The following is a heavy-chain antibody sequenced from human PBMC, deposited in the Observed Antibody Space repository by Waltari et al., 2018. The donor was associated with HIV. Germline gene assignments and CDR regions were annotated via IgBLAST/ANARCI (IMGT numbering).Heavy chain of an antibody. D-gene: IGHD3-22*01. CDR2: IIPMFATT. Sequence: QVQLVQSGAEVRTPGSPVQVSCKTSGDTLSKYAITWVRQAPGQGLEWMGGIIPMFATTHYAQHFQDRVTISADETTGTAYMELSRLRSQDTAVYYCARTMRLAGYYNGMDVWGQGTTVTVS. J-gene: IGHJ6*02. CDR3: ARTMRLAGYYNGMDV. V-gene: IGHV1-69*01. CDR1: GDTLSKYA.